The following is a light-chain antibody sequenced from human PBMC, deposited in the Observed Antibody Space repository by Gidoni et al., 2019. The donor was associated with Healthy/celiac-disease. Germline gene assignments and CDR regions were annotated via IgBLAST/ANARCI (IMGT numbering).Light chain of an antibody. Sequence: QSALTQPASVSGSPGQSITISCTGTSSDVGSYNLVSCYQQHPVKAPKLMIYEVSKRPSGVSNRFSGSKSGNTASLTISGLQAEDEADYYCCSYAGSSTVVFGGGTKLTVL. J-gene: IGLJ2*01. V-gene: IGLV2-23*02. CDR2: EVS. CDR1: SSDVGSYNL. CDR3: CSYAGSSTVV.